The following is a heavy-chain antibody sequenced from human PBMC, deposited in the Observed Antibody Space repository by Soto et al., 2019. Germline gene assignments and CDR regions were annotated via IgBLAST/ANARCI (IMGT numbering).Heavy chain of an antibody. CDR1: GASISSGGYF. J-gene: IGHJ4*02. V-gene: IGHV4-31*03. CDR2: IHYSGST. D-gene: IGHD5-18*01. Sequence: QVQLQESGPGLVKPSQTLSLACSVSGASISSGGYFWSWIRQLPGKGLEWIGYIHYSGSTYYNPSLKSRVVMSMDTSKNDFSLKLNPVTAADTAVFYCARGFVETAMAFDYWGQGALVTVSS. CDR3: ARGFVETAMAFDY.